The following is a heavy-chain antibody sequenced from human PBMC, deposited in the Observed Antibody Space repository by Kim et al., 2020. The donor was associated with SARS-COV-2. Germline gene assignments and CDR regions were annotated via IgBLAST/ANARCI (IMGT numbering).Heavy chain of an antibody. D-gene: IGHD3-22*01. Sequence: VKGRFTISRDNAKNSLYLQMNRLRDEDTAVYYCPRDYANDYYYDSSGYDYWGQGTLVTVSS. V-gene: IGHV3-48*02. CDR3: PRDYANDYYYDSSGYDY. J-gene: IGHJ4*02.